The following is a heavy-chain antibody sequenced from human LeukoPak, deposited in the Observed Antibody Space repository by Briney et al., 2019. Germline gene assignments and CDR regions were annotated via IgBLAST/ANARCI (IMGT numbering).Heavy chain of an antibody. J-gene: IGHJ4*02. CDR2: ISGSGGST. CDR3: AREARRNCTSTICYGELDY. V-gene: IGHV3-23*01. Sequence: GGSLRLSCAASGFTFSSYAMSWVRQAPGKGLEWVSVISGSGGSTYYADSVKGRFTISRDNSKNTLYLQMNSLRAEDTAVYYCAREARRNCTSTICYGELDYWGQGTLVTVSS. D-gene: IGHD2-2*01. CDR1: GFTFSSYA.